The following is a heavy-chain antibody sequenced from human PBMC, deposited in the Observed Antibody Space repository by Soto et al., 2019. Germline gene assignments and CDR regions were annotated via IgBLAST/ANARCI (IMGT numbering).Heavy chain of an antibody. CDR1: GGSISTTTYY. J-gene: IGHJ3*01. V-gene: IGHV4-39*01. CDR2: IYYSGSP. CDR3: ARHNRIFGDAFDF. D-gene: IGHD3-16*01. Sequence: SETLSLTCTVSGGSISTTTYYWGWIRQPPGKGLEWIGSIYYSGSPYYNPSLKSRVTISVDTSKNQFSLKLSSVTAADTAVYYCARHNRIFGDAFDFWGQGTMVTVSS.